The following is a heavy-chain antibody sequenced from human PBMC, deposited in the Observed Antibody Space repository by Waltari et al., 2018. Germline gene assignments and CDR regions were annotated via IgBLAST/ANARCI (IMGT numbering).Heavy chain of an antibody. D-gene: IGHD3-16*01. CDR2: LYSGGGT. CDR1: GFAFSSYA. Sequence: EVQLLESGGGLVRPGGSLRLSCAASGFAFSSYAMGWVRQAPGKGLEGVSVLYSGGGTYYADSVKGRFTISRDDSKNTLYLQMNSLRAEDTAVYYCAKDLGGADEYFDYWGQGTLLTVSS. V-gene: IGHV3-23*03. J-gene: IGHJ4*02. CDR3: AKDLGGADEYFDY.